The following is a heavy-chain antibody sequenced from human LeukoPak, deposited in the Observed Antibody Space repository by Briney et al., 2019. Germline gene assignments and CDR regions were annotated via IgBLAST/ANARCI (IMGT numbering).Heavy chain of an antibody. CDR3: ATLFCGGHCYLVS. CDR2: IYTSGST. V-gene: IGHV4-61*02. CDR1: GGSISSGSYY. Sequence: PSGTLSLTCTVAGGSISSGSYYWSWIRQPAGKGLEWIGRIYTSGSTNYNPSLKSRVTISVDTSKNQFSLKLSSVTAADTAVYYCATLFCGGHCYLVSRGQGTLVTVSS. D-gene: IGHD2-21*01. J-gene: IGHJ4*02.